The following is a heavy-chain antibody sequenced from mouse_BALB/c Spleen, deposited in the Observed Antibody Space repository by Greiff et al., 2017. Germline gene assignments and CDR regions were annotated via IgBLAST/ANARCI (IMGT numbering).Heavy chain of an antibody. CDR2: IRSKSNNYAT. CDR1: GFTFNTYA. Sequence: EVKVEESGGGLVQPKGSLKLSCAASGFTFNTYAMNWVRQAPGKGLEWVARIRSKSNNYATYYADSVKDRFTISRDDSQSMLYLQMNNLKTEDTAMYYCVRPDFDYWGQGTTLTVSS. J-gene: IGHJ2*01. CDR3: VRPDFDY. V-gene: IGHV10-1*02.